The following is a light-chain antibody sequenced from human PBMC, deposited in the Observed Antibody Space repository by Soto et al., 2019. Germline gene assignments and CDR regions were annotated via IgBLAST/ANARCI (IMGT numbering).Light chain of an antibody. Sequence: EIVMTQSPAILSVSPGERATLSCRASQSVSSNLAWFQQKPGQTPRLLFNGASTRATGIPARFTGSGSGTEFILTINSLQSEDFAVYYCQQRSNWPPTFGQGTRLEIK. J-gene: IGKJ5*01. CDR2: GAS. CDR1: QSVSSN. V-gene: IGKV3-15*01. CDR3: QQRSNWPPT.